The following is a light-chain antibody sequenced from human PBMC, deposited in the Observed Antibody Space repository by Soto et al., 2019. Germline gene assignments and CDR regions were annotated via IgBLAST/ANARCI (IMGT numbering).Light chain of an antibody. V-gene: IGLV1-40*01. J-gene: IGLJ1*01. CDR2: GNS. CDR3: HSCEYSRSGFYV. Sequence: QSALTQPASVSGAPGQSVTISCTGSSSDIGAGFDVHWYQHLPGTAPKLLIYGNSNRPSGVPGRFSGSKSGTSASLFITGLRVEDEDDYYCHSCEYSRSGFYVFGTGTKLTVL. CDR1: SSDIGAGFD.